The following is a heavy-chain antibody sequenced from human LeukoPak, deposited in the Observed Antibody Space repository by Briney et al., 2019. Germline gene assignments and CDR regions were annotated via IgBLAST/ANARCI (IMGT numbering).Heavy chain of an antibody. D-gene: IGHD3-22*01. V-gene: IGHV3-21*04. CDR3: ARDLYDSSGYSPFDY. J-gene: IGHJ4*02. CDR1: GFTFSSYS. Sequence: GGSLRLSCAASGFTFSSYSMNWVRQAPGKGLEWVSSISSSSSYIYYADSVKGRFTISRDNAKNSLYLQMNSLRAEDTAVYYCARDLYDSSGYSPFDYWGQGTLVTVSS. CDR2: ISSSSSYI.